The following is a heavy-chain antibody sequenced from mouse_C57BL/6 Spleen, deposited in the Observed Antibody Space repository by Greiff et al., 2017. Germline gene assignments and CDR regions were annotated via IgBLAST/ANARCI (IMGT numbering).Heavy chain of an antibody. V-gene: IGHV1-15*01. CDR2: IDPETGGT. D-gene: IGHD1-1*01. CDR3: TRGGYYVLFDY. Sequence: QVQLKQSGAELVRPGASVTLSCKASGYTFTDYEMHWVKQTPVHGLEWIGAIDPETGGTAYNQKFKGKAILTADKSSSTAYMELRSLTSEDSAVYYCTRGGYYVLFDYWGQGTTLTVSS. CDR1: GYTFTDYE. J-gene: IGHJ2*01.